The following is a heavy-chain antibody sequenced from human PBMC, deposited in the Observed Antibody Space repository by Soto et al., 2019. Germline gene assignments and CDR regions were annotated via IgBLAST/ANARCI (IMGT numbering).Heavy chain of an antibody. V-gene: IGHV3-15*01. CDR1: RFPFSNAW. J-gene: IGHJ4*02. CDR2: IRSKTDGGTT. D-gene: IGHD5-12*01. Sequence: VQLVESGGGLVKPGGSLTLSCAASRFPFSNAWMSWVRQAPGKGLEWVGRIRSKTDGGTTEFAAPVKGRFTISRDDSKNTPYLQMNSLKTEDTALYYCTTLYSGYDYVGYWGQGTLVTVSS. CDR3: TTLYSGYDYVGY.